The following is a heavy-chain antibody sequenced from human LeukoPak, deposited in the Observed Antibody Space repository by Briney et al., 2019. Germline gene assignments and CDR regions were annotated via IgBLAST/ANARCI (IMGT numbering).Heavy chain of an antibody. J-gene: IGHJ6*03. CDR1: GGTFSSYA. CDR3: ARGLLTRAKRPRYYYYMDV. V-gene: IGHV1-69*13. CDR2: IIPIFGTA. Sequence: ASVKVSCKASGGTFSSYAISWVRQAPGQGLEWMGGIIPIFGTANYAQKFQGRVTITADESTSTAYMELSSLRSEDTAVYYCARGLLTRAKRPRYYYYMDVWGKGATVTVSS. D-gene: IGHD7-27*01.